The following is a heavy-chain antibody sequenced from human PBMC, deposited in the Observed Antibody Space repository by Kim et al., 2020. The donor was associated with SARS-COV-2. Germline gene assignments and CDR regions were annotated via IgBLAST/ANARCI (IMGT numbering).Heavy chain of an antibody. D-gene: IGHD3-9*01. Sequence: DAVKGRFTIARDNSKNTLYLQMNSLRAEDKAVYYCARDFRYYDILTGDYWGQGTLVTVSS. J-gene: IGHJ4*02. CDR3: ARDFRYYDILTGDY. V-gene: IGHV3-30*07.